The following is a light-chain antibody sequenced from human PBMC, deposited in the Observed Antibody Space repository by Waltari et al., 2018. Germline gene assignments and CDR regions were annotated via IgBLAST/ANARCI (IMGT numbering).Light chain of an antibody. V-gene: IGLV5-45*01. CDR2: YRSDSDN. J-gene: IGLJ3*02. CDR1: SDISVATYK. Sequence: QAVLTQPASLSASPGASVSLTCTLRSDISVATYKIYWYQQRPGSPPHFLVRYRSDSDNQQSSGVPSRCSGSKDTSANAGVLLISVLQSADDADYYWMILHNYAVVFGGGTKLTVL. CDR3: MILHNYAVV.